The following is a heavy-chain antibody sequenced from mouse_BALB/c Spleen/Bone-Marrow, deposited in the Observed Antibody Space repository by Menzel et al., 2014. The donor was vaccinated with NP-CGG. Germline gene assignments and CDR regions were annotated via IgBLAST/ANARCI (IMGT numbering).Heavy chain of an antibody. Sequence: QVQLKESGSVLVRPGASVKLSCKASGYTFTSSWMHWAKQRPGQCLEWIGEIHPNSGNTNYNENFKGKATLTVDTSSSTAYVDLSSLTSEDSAVYYCARELGRGYYFDYWGQGTTLTVSS. CDR2: IHPNSGNT. CDR3: ARELGRGYYFDY. CDR1: GYTFTSSW. V-gene: IGHV1S130*01. D-gene: IGHD4-1*01. J-gene: IGHJ2*01.